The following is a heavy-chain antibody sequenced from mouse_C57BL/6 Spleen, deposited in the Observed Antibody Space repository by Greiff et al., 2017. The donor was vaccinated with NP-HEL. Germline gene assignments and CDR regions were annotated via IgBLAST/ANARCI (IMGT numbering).Heavy chain of an antibody. CDR1: GYTFTSYW. Sequence: QVQLKQPGAELVRPGSSVKLSCKASGYTFTSYWMDWVQQRPGQGLEWIGNIYPSDSDTHYTQKFKDRATLTVDKSSSTAYMQVSSLTSEDSAVYYCARYYGSREDWYVDVWGTGTTVTVSS. CDR2: IYPSDSDT. D-gene: IGHD1-1*01. J-gene: IGHJ1*03. V-gene: IGHV1-61*01. CDR3: ARYYGSREDWYVDV.